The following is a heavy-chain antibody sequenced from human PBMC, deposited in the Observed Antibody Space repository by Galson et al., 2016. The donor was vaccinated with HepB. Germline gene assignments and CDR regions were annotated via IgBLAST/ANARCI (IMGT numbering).Heavy chain of an antibody. J-gene: IGHJ6*02. D-gene: IGHD4-23*01. CDR1: GFTFSSYD. CDR3: ARCYGGNPPGEYGMDV. CDR2: IGIAGDT. V-gene: IGHV3-13*01. Sequence: SLRLSCAASGFTFSSYDMHWVRQATGKGLEWVSGIGIAGDTYYPDSVKGRFTISRENAKNSLYLQMNSLRAGDTAVYYCARCYGGNPPGEYGMDVWGQGTTVTVSS.